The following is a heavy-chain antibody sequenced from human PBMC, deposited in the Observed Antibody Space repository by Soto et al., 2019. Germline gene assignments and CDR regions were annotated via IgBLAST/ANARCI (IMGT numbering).Heavy chain of an antibody. V-gene: IGHV4-59*01. Sequence: SETLSLTCTVSGGSINNYYRTWIRQPPGKGLEWVGYIYYTGSTNYSPSLKTRVTISLDTSKNQFSLKLRSVTAADTALYFCARSPTGYRFDPWGQGTLVTVSS. D-gene: IGHD6-25*01. CDR2: IYYTGST. J-gene: IGHJ5*02. CDR1: GGSINNYY. CDR3: ARSPTGYRFDP.